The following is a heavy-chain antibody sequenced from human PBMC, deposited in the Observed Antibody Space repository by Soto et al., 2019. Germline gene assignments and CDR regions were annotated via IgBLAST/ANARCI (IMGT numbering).Heavy chain of an antibody. Sequence: SETLSLTCTASGCSISSYYWSWIRQPPGKGLEWIGYINYSSGSTNYNPSLKSRVTISVDKSKNQFSLKLSSVTAADTAVYYCARDQLWFGDFNTWGMDVWGQGTTVTVSS. CDR1: GCSISSYY. J-gene: IGHJ6*02. CDR2: INYSSGST. CDR3: ARDQLWFGDFNTWGMDV. D-gene: IGHD3-10*01. V-gene: IGHV4-59*01.